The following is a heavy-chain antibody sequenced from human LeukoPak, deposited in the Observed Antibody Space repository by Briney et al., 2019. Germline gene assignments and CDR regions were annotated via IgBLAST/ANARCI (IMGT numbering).Heavy chain of an antibody. V-gene: IGHV3-48*03. Sequence: GGSLRLSCAVSGFTFSISEMNWVPQAPGKGLEWVSYISSDGNIIYYADSVKGRFTISRDNARNSLYLQMNSLRAEDTAVYYCARDMVYWGQGTLVTVSS. J-gene: IGHJ4*02. CDR2: ISSDGNII. D-gene: IGHD2-8*01. CDR1: GFTFSISE. CDR3: ARDMVY.